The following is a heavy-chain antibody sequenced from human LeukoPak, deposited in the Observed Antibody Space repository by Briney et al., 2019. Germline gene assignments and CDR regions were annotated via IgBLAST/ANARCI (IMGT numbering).Heavy chain of an antibody. CDR1: GYSISSGYY. J-gene: IGHJ4*02. D-gene: IGHD3-3*01. V-gene: IGHV4-61*01. CDR2: IYYSGST. CDR3: ARAPITIFGVVTFDY. Sequence: SETLSLTCTVSGYSISSGYYWSWIRQPPGKGLEWIGYIYYSGSTNYNPSLKSRVTISVDTSKNQFSLKLSSVTAADTAVYYCARAPITIFGVVTFDYWGQGTLVTVSS.